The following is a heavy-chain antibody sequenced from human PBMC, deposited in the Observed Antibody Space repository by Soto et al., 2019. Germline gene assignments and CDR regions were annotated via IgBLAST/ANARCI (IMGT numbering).Heavy chain of an antibody. Sequence: QVQLQESGPGLVKPSEMLSLTCSVSGDAVISGSFYWSWIRQPPGKGLEWIGYIYYGGSTSYNPSLRSRGTISADTPQNQFSLRLSSVTASDTALYYCARVVYDTRDPHRFDYWGQGPLVTVSS. V-gene: IGHV4-61*01. D-gene: IGHD3-9*01. CDR1: GDAVISGSFY. J-gene: IGHJ4*02. CDR2: IYYGGST. CDR3: ARVVYDTRDPHRFDY.